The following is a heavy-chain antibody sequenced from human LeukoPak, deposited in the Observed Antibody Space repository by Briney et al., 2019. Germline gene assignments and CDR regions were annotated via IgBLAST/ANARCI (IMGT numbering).Heavy chain of an antibody. CDR3: AQDRQWLGHYYYYYMDV. Sequence: PGGSLRLSCAASGFTFSSYAMHWVRQAPGKGLEWVAVISYDGSNKYYADSVKGRFTISRDNSKNTLYLQMNSLRAEDTAVYYCAQDRQWLGHYYYYYMDVWGKGTTVTISS. J-gene: IGHJ6*03. CDR2: ISYDGSNK. D-gene: IGHD6-19*01. CDR1: GFTFSSYA. V-gene: IGHV3-30*04.